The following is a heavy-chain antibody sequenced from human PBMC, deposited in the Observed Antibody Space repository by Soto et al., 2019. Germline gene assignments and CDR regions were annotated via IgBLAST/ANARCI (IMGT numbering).Heavy chain of an antibody. CDR2: ISPYSGTT. D-gene: IGHD3-16*01. CDR1: GYIFVNYG. CDR3: AMVDNYVTTSPQDV. Sequence: QVQLVQSGDEVRKPGSSVKVSCKASGYIFVNYGIAWVRQAPGQGLEWMGWISPYSGTTHYARKFQGRLTMTTDTPTSTAYIALKSLTSEDTAVYYWAMVDNYVTTSPQDVWGQGTTVTVSS. V-gene: IGHV1-18*01. J-gene: IGHJ6*02.